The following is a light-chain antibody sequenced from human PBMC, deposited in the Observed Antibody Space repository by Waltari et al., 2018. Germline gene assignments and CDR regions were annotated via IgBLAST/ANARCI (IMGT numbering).Light chain of an antibody. V-gene: IGKV3-11*01. CDR3: QHRSNLPPMYT. Sequence: EIVLTQSQATLSLSQGERATLSCRASQSISSSLAWYQQKPGQGPRLLIYHSSNRATGIPARFSGSGSGTDFTLTISSLEPEDFAVYYCQHRSNLPPMYTFGQGTKLEIK. J-gene: IGKJ2*01. CDR1: QSISSS. CDR2: HSS.